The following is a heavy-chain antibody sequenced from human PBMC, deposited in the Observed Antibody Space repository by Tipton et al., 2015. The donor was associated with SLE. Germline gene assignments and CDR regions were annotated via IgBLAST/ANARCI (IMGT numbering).Heavy chain of an antibody. CDR2: IIPIFGTA. CDR3: ARGWSEVGAAPSPYGY. D-gene: IGHD1-26*01. CDR1: GGTFSSYA. V-gene: IGHV1-69*05. Sequence: QSGAEVKKPGSSVKVSCKASGGTFSSYAISWVRQAPGQGLEWMGGIIPIFGTANYAQKFQGRVTITTDESTSTAYMELSSLISEDTAVYYCARGWSEVGAAPSPYGYWGEGALGTVSS. J-gene: IGHJ4*02.